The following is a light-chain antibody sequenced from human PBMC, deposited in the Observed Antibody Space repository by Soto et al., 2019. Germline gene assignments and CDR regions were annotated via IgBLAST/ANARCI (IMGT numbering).Light chain of an antibody. CDR1: QSVSSN. CDR3: QQYNNWPPEYT. Sequence: DIVMTQSPATLSVSPGERATLSCRARQSVSSNLAWYQQKPGQAPRLLIYGASTRATGIPARFSGSGSGTEFTLTISSLQSEDFAVYFCQQYNNWPPEYTFGQGTKLEIK. CDR2: GAS. V-gene: IGKV3-15*01. J-gene: IGKJ2*01.